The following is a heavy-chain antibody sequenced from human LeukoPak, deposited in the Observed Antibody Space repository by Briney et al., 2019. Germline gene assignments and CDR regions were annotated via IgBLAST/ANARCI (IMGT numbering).Heavy chain of an antibody. CDR1: GGSISSYY. CDR3: AREGTSIWSFQPFDF. J-gene: IGHJ4*02. CDR2: IYYSGST. Sequence: PSETLSLTCTVSGGSISSYYWSWIRQPPGKGLEWIGYIYYSGSTNYNPSLKSRVTISVDTSKNQFSLKLSSVTAADTAVYFCAREGTSIWSFQPFDFWGQGALVTVSS. D-gene: IGHD6-13*01. V-gene: IGHV4-59*01.